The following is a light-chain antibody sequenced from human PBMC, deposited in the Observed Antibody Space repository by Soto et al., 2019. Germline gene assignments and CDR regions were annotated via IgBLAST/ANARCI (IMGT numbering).Light chain of an antibody. V-gene: IGKV1-27*01. CDR3: QKYNNIPLT. CDR2: GAS. CDR1: QGITNY. Sequence: IQMTQSPPSLSAAVGDRVTITCRASQGITNYLACYQQKPGKVPKLLIYGASTMQSGVPSRFSGSGSRTEFTLTISIQQAEDDATYYFQKYNNIPLTFGGGTKVEIK. J-gene: IGKJ4*01.